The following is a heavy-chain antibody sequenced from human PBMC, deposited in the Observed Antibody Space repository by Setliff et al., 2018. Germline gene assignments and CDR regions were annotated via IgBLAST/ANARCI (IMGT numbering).Heavy chain of an antibody. Sequence: GGSLRLSCAASGFTFSTYAIHWVRQGPGKGLEWVAIVSYDGRNKYYADSVKGRFTISRDNSKNTVSLQMNSLRPEDTAVYYCARGHCTTISCFLDHWGQGIMVTVSS. V-gene: IGHV3-30*01. CDR1: GFTFSTYA. D-gene: IGHD2-8*01. J-gene: IGHJ4*02. CDR3: ARGHCTTISCFLDH. CDR2: VSYDGRNK.